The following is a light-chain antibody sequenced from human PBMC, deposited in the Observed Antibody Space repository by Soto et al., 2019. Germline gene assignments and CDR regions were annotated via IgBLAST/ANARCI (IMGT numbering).Light chain of an antibody. V-gene: IGLV2-14*01. Sequence: QSALTQPASVSGSPGQTITISCTGTSSDVGGYNYVSWYQQHPGKAPKLMIYEVSNRPSGVSNRFSGSTSGNTASLTISGLQAEDDADYYCSSYTSSSTPWVFGGGTKLTVL. CDR1: SSDVGGYNY. CDR3: SSYTSSSTPWV. J-gene: IGLJ3*02. CDR2: EVS.